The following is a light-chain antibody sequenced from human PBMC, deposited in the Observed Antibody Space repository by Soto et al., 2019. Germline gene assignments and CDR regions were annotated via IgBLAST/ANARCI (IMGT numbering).Light chain of an antibody. CDR3: QHHIDWLVT. CDR1: QTVGSD. Sequence: EIVLTQSPVTLSVSPGDGATLSCRASQTVGSDLAWYQQKPGQAPRLLIYGASTRATGVPARFSGSGSGTEFTLTIDNLQSDDFAVYYCQHHIDWLVTFGQGT. CDR2: GAS. V-gene: IGKV3-15*01. J-gene: IGKJ2*01.